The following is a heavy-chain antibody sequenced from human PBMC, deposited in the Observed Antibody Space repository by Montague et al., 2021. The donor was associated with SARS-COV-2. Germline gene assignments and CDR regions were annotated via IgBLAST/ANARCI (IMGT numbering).Heavy chain of an antibody. CDR3: ARTSASSDY. J-gene: IGHJ4*02. D-gene: IGHD1-26*01. V-gene: IGHV6-1*01. CDR2: TYYRSKWYN. Sequence: CAISGDSVSRNSAAWNWVRQSPSRGLEWLGRTYYRSKWYNDYAVSVKSRITINPDTSKNQISLQLNSVTPEDTAAYYCARTSASSDYWGQGTLVTVSS. CDR1: GDSVSRNSAA.